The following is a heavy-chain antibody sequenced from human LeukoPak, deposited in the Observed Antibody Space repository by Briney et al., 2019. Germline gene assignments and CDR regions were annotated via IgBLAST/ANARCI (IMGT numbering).Heavy chain of an antibody. Sequence: GGSLRLSCAASGFTFDDYAMHWVRQAPGKGLEWVSGISWNSGTIGYADSVKGRFTISRDNAKSSLYLQMNSLRAEDTALYYCTSGSYYGPFDYWGQGTLVTVSS. CDR3: TSGSYYGPFDY. V-gene: IGHV3-9*01. CDR2: ISWNSGTI. J-gene: IGHJ4*02. CDR1: GFTFDDYA. D-gene: IGHD1-26*01.